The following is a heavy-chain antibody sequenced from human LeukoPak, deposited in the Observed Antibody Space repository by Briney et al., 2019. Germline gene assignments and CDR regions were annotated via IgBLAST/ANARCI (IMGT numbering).Heavy chain of an antibody. D-gene: IGHD4-11*01. V-gene: IGHV3-30*03. CDR2: ISYDGSNK. J-gene: IGHJ6*03. CDR1: GFTFSSYS. CDR3: ARHDYSSYYYYMDV. Sequence: GGSLRLSCAASGFTFSSYSMNWVRQAPGKGLEWVAVISYDGSNKYYADSVKGRFTISRDNAKNSLYLQMNSLRAEDTAVYYCARHDYSSYYYYMDVWGKGTTVTVSS.